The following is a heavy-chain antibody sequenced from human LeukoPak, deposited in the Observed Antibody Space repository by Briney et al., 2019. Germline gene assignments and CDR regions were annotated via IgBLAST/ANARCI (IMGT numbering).Heavy chain of an antibody. J-gene: IGHJ4*02. D-gene: IGHD3-22*01. Sequence: GGSLRLSCAASGLTFSSYSMNWVRQAPGKGLEWVSSISSSSSYIYYADSVKGRFTISRDNAKNSLYLQMNSLRAEDTAVYYCARVSHYYDSSGYFHYWGQGTLVTVSS. CDR3: ARVSHYYDSSGYFHY. CDR2: ISSSSSYI. V-gene: IGHV3-21*01. CDR1: GLTFSSYS.